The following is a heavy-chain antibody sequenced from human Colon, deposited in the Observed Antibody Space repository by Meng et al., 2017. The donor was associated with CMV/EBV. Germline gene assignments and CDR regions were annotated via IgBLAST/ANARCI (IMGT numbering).Heavy chain of an antibody. CDR1: GYSINSDHY. CDR2: VHHGGAT. CDR3: ARDHGDDFYYGMDV. V-gene: IGHV4-38-2*02. Sequence: GSLRLSCSVSGYSINSDHYWGWIRQPPGKGLEWIGSVHHGGATYYNPSLQSRVTISVEASKNHFSLKLASVTAADTAVYFCARDHGDDFYYGMDVWGQGTTVTVSS. J-gene: IGHJ6*02. D-gene: IGHD4-17*01.